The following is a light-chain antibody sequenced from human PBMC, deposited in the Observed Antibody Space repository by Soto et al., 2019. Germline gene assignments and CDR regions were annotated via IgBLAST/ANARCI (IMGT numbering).Light chain of an antibody. CDR1: TSNIGTFY. CDR3: AAWDDNLNAYV. CDR2: LGD. Sequence: QLVLTQPPSASSTLGQTVTISCSGSTSNIGTFYVYWYQHLPGTAPKLLIYLGDQRASGVSDRFSGSKSGTSASLAINGLRSDDEADYYCAAWDDNLNAYVFGSGTKLTVL. J-gene: IGLJ1*01. V-gene: IGLV1-47*02.